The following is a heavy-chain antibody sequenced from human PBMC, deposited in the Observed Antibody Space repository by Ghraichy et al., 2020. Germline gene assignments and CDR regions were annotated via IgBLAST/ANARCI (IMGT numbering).Heavy chain of an antibody. CDR3: ARGPLRELNYFDY. Sequence: SETLSLTCAVYGGSFSGYYWSWIRQPPGKGLEWIGEINHSGSTNYNPSLKSRVTISVDTSKNQFSLKLSSVTAADTAVYYCARGPLRELNYFDYWGQGTLVTVSS. V-gene: IGHV4-34*01. J-gene: IGHJ4*02. CDR2: INHSGST. D-gene: IGHD1-26*01. CDR1: GGSFSGYY.